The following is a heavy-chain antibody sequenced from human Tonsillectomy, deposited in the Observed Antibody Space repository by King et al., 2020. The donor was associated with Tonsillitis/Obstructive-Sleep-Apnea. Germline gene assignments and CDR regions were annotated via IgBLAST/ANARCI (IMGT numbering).Heavy chain of an antibody. J-gene: IGHJ6*03. V-gene: IGHV4-34*01. CDR1: GGSFSGYY. CDR2: INHSGST. Sequence: VQLQQWGAGLLKPSETLSLTCAVYGGSFSGYYWSWIRQPPGKGLEWIGEINHSGSTNYNPSLKSRVTISVDTSKNKFSLKLSSVTAADTAVYYCARGPGEGSYYMDVWGKGTTVTVSS. CDR3: ARGPGEGSYYMDV. D-gene: IGHD3-10*01.